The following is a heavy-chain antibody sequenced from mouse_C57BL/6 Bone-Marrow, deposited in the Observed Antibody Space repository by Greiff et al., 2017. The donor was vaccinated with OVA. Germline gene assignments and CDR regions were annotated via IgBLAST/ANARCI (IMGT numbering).Heavy chain of an antibody. D-gene: IGHD2-1*01. CDR3: TSYGNFDY. Sequence: EVQLQQSGAELVRPGASVKGGWTASGFNIKDDYMHWVKQSPTHSVECTPRHYAYNVCTEYASKFQGKATITADTSSNTAYLQLSSLTSEDTAVYYCTSYGNFDYWGQGTTLTVSS. CDR1: GFNIKDDY. J-gene: IGHJ2*01. V-gene: IGHV14-4*01. CDR2: HYAYNVCT.